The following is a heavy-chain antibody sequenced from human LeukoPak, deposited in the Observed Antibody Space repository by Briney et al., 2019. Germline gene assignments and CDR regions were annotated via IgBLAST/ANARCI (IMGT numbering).Heavy chain of an antibody. V-gene: IGHV4-59*08. CDR1: GGSISSYY. CDR2: INYSGST. CDR3: ARQQLTYYYYYMDV. J-gene: IGHJ6*03. D-gene: IGHD3-10*01. Sequence: PSETLSLTCTVSGGSISSYYWSWIRQPPGKGLEWIGYINYSGSTNYNPSLKSRVTISVDTSKNQFSLKLSSVTAADTAVYYCARQQLTYYYYYMDVWGKGTTVTVSS.